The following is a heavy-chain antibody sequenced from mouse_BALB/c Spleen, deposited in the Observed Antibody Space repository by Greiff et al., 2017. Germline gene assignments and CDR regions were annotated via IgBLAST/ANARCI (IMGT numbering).Heavy chain of an antibody. CDR3: ARHEGPFDY. V-gene: IGHV5-6*01. J-gene: IGHJ2*01. D-gene: IGHD3-3*01. CDR1: GFTFSSYG. Sequence: EVQGVESGGDLVKPGGSLKLSCAASGFTFSSYGMSWVRQTPDKRLEWVATISSGGSYTYYPDSVKGRFTISRDNAKNTLYLQMSSLKSEDTAMYYCARHEGPFDYWGQGTTLTVSS. CDR2: ISSGGSYT.